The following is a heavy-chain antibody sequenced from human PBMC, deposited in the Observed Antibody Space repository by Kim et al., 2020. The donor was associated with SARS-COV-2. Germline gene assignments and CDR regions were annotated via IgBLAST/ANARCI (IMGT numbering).Heavy chain of an antibody. CDR1: GFTFSTYW. D-gene: IGHD3-10*01. J-gene: IGHJ6*02. Sequence: GGSLRLSCADLGFTFSTYWMSWVRQAPGKGLEWVANIKQDGSEKYYVDSVKGRFTISRDNSKNSLSLQMNRLRAEDTAVYYCAKPAYGVGSGGLYGMDVWGQGTTVTVSS. V-gene: IGHV3-7*01. CDR3: AKPAYGVGSGGLYGMDV. CDR2: IKQDGSEK.